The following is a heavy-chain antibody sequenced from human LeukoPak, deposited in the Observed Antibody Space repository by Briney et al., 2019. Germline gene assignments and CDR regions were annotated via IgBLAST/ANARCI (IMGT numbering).Heavy chain of an antibody. CDR1: GGSISSGGYY. V-gene: IGHV4-30-2*01. J-gene: IGHJ5*02. Sequence: SETLSLTCTVSGGSISSGGYYWSWIRQPPGKGLEWIGYIYHSGSTYYNPSLKSRVTISVDRSKNQFSLKLSSVTAADTAVYYCARVYSNYERWFDPWGQGTLVTVSS. CDR3: ARVYSNYERWFDP. CDR2: IYHSGST. D-gene: IGHD4-11*01.